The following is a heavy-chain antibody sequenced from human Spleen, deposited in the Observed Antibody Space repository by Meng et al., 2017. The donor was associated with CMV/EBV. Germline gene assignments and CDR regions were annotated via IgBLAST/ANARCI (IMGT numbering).Heavy chain of an antibody. D-gene: IGHD3-10*01. J-gene: IGHJ4*02. CDR3: ARDLYGSGSYYVFDY. CDR2: IYYSGST. CDR1: GFTFSSYW. Sequence: QLVESGGGLVQPGGSLRLSCAASGFTFSSYWMFWVRQVPGKGLEWIGSIYYSGSTYYNPSLKSRVTISVDTSKNQFSLKLSSVTAADTAVYYCARDLYGSGSYYVFDYWGQGTLVTVSS. V-gene: IGHV4-39*07.